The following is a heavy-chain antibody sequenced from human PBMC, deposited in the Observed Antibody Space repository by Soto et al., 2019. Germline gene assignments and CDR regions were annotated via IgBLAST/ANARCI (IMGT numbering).Heavy chain of an antibody. CDR2: INHSGST. V-gene: IGHV4-34*01. Sequence: LSLTCAVYGGSFSGYYWSWIRQSPGKGLEWIGEINHSGSTNYTPSLKTRVTISVDTSKNQVSLKLSSVTAADTAVYYCARTTAFVSGTYPPAHFDYWGQGTRVTVSS. CDR3: ARTTAFVSGTYPPAHFDY. J-gene: IGHJ4*02. CDR1: GGSFSGYY. D-gene: IGHD3-16*01.